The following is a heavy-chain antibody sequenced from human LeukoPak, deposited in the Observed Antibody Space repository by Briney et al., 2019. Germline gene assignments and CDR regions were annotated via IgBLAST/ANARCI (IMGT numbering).Heavy chain of an antibody. V-gene: IGHV3-11*04. CDR3: ARGRCSTTSCYGYNWLAP. J-gene: IGHJ5*02. CDR2: ISGSDNIE. Sequence: GGSLRLSCAASGFTFSDYHMSWSRQAPREGLEWLSYISGSDNIEYYSYSVRGRYTISRESAKNTLYLKMNSLRAEDTAVYYCARGRCSTTSCYGYNWLAPWGQGTLVTVSS. D-gene: IGHD2-2*01. CDR1: GFTFSDYH.